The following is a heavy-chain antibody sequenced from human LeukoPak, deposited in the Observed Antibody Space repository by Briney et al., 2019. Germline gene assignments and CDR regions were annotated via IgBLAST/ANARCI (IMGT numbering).Heavy chain of an antibody. CDR2: ISYDGSNK. CDR1: GFTFSSYA. Sequence: GGSLRLSCAASGFTFSSYAMHWVRQAPGKGLEWAALISYDGSNKYYADSVKGRFTISRDNSKNTLYLQMNSLRAEDTAVYYCARVASFDAFDIWGQGTMVTVSS. V-gene: IGHV3-30*04. CDR3: ARVASFDAFDI. J-gene: IGHJ3*02.